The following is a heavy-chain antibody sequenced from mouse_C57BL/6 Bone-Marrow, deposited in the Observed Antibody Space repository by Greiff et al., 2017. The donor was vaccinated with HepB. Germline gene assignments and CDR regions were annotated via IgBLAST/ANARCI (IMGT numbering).Heavy chain of an antibody. D-gene: IGHD2-5*01. J-gene: IGHJ3*01. CDR3: ARSRYSNTFAY. CDR2: INPYNGDT. V-gene: IGHV1-20*01. Sequence: VQLKESGPELVKPGDSVKISCKASGYSFTSYFMHWVMQSPGKGLEWIGRINPYNGDTFYNQKFKGKATLTVDKSSSTANMELRSLTSEDSAVYYCARSRYSNTFAYWGQGTLVTVSA. CDR1: GYSFTSYF.